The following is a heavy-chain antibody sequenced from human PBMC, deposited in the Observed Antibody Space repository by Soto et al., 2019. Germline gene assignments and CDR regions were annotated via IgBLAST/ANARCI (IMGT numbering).Heavy chain of an antibody. J-gene: IGHJ4*02. CDR1: GGTFSSYA. V-gene: IGHV1-69*13. CDR2: IIPIFGTA. Sequence: SVKVSCKASGGTFSSYAISWVRQAPGQGLEWMGGIIPIFGTANYAQKFQGRVTITADESTSTAYMELSSLRSEDTAVYYCATYYYDSSGSQGPFDYWGQGTLVTVSS. D-gene: IGHD3-22*01. CDR3: ATYYYDSSGSQGPFDY.